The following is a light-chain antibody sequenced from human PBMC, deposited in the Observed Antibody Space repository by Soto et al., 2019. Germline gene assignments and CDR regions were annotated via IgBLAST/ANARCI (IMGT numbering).Light chain of an antibody. CDR1: QSISSY. Sequence: ETVLTQSPATLSLSPGERATLSYRASQSISSYLAWYQQKPGQAPRLLIYDASNRATGIPARFSGSGSGTDFTLTISSLEPEDFAVYYCQHRSNWWTFGQGTKVEIK. V-gene: IGKV3-11*01. CDR2: DAS. CDR3: QHRSNWWT. J-gene: IGKJ1*01.